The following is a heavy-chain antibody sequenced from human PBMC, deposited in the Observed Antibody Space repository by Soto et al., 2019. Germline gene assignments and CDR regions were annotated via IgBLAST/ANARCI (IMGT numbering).Heavy chain of an antibody. Sequence: QVQLVQSGAEVKKPGASVKVSCKASGYTFTNYGFTWVRQAPGQGLEWMGWISAYNGKTDSAQKVQGRLTMTTDPSTSTAYMELRSLTSDDTAVYYCARWRGYNNHYYLSDSWGQGTLVTVSS. J-gene: IGHJ4*02. V-gene: IGHV1-18*01. CDR3: ARWRGYNNHYYLSDS. CDR2: ISAYNGKT. D-gene: IGHD1-20*01. CDR1: GYTFTNYG.